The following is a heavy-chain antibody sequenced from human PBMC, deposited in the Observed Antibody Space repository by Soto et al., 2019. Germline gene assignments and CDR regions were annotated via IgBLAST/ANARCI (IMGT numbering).Heavy chain of an antibody. CDR3: ARDGGFCSSTSCYLNWFDS. CDR2: ISAYNGNT. Sequence: ASVKVSCKASGYTFTSYGISWVRQAPGQGLEWMGWISAYNGNTNYAQKLQGRVTMTTDTSTSTAYMELRSLRSDDTAVYYCARDGGFCSSTSCYLNWFDSWGQGTLVTVSS. J-gene: IGHJ5*01. CDR1: GYTFTSYG. V-gene: IGHV1-18*04. D-gene: IGHD2-2*01.